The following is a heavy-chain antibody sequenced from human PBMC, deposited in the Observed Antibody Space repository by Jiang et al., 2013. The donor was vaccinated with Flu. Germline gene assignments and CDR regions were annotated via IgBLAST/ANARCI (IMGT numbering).Heavy chain of an antibody. CDR1: GYTFTSNT. D-gene: IGHD4-17*01. CDR3: ARENGDYAGGAFDI. CDR2: INTNTGNP. Sequence: SELKKPGASVKVSCKASGYTFTSNTMNWVRQAPGQGLEWMGWINTNTGNPTYAQTFTGRFGFSLDTSVSTAYLQISSLKAEDTAVYYCARENGDYAGGAFDIWGQGTMVTVSS. V-gene: IGHV7-4-1*02. J-gene: IGHJ3*02.